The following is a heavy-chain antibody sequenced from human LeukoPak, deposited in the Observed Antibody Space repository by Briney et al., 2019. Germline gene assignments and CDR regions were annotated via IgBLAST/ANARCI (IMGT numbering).Heavy chain of an antibody. CDR3: AHRRISTGGWEGGVLDH. CDR1: GFSLSTSGVG. Sequence: ESGPTLVNPTQTLTLTCTFSGFSLSTSGVGVGWIRQPPGKTLEWLAVIYWDDDKRYRPSLRNRLSITEDTSKNQVVLTMTNMDPVDTATYYCAHRRISTGGWEGGVLDHWGQGTLVTVSS. D-gene: IGHD1-26*01. V-gene: IGHV2-5*02. CDR2: IYWDDDK. J-gene: IGHJ4*02.